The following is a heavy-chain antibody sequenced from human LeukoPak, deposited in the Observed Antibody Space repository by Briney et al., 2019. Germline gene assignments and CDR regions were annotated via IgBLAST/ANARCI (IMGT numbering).Heavy chain of an antibody. CDR2: IRSKAYRGTT. Sequence: QAGGSLRLSCTGSGFTFGDHAMGWVRQAPGKGLEWVGFIRSKAYRGTTEYAASVKGRFTISRDDSASIAYLRMNSLRTEDTAVYYCARGPIQLWIHNAMDVWGQGTTVTVSS. D-gene: IGHD5-18*01. CDR3: ARGPIQLWIHNAMDV. CDR1: GFTFGDHA. J-gene: IGHJ6*02. V-gene: IGHV3-49*04.